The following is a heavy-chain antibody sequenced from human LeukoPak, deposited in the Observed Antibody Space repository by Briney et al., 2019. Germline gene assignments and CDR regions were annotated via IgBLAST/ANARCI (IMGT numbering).Heavy chain of an antibody. J-gene: IGHJ5*02. CDR1: GDSVSSNSAA. V-gene: IGHV6-1*01. CDR2: TYYRSKWCN. CDR3: ARDGRIAAAGTGWFDP. Sequence: SQTLSLTCAISGDSVSSNSAAWNWIRQSPSRGLEWLGRTYYRSKWCNDYAVSVKSRITINPDTSKNQFSLQLNSVTPEDTAVYYCARDGRIAAAGTGWFDPWGQGTLVTVSS. D-gene: IGHD6-13*01.